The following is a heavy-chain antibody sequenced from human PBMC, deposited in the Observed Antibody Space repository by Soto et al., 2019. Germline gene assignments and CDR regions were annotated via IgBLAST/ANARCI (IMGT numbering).Heavy chain of an antibody. CDR2: ISYDGSNK. CDR3: AKXWTIFGVVIGYYYGMDV. J-gene: IGHJ6*02. Sequence: PGGSLRLSCAASGFTFSSYGMHWVRQAPGKGLEWVAVISYDGSNKYYADSVKGRFTISRDNSKNTLYLQMNSLRAEDTAVYYCAKXWTIFGVVIGYYYGMDVWGPGTTVTVSS. D-gene: IGHD3-3*01. V-gene: IGHV3-30*18. CDR1: GFTFSSYG.